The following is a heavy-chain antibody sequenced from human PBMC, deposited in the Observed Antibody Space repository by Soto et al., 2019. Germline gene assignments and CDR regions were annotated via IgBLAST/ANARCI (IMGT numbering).Heavy chain of an antibody. Sequence: VQLVESGGGLVQPGGSLRLSCAASGFTFSSYSMNWVRQAPGKGLEWVSSISSSSSYIYYADSVKGRFTISRDNAKDSLYLQMNSLRAEDTAVYYCAREYQRLYRSLDYWGQGTLVTVSS. CDR3: AREYQRLYRSLDY. V-gene: IGHV3-21*01. CDR2: ISSSSSYI. CDR1: GFTFSSYS. D-gene: IGHD2-2*01. J-gene: IGHJ4*02.